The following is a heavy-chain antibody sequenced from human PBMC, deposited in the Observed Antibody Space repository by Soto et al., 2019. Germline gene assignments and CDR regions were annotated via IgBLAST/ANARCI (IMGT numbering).Heavy chain of an antibody. D-gene: IGHD3-3*01. CDR2: IYYSGST. J-gene: IGHJ2*01. Sequence: SETLSLTCTVSGVSISSSSYYWGWIRQPPGKGLEWIGSIYYSGSTYYNPSLKSRVTISVDTSKNQFSLKLSSVTAADTAVYYCARRFLEWSYWYFDLWGRGTLVTVSS. CDR1: GVSISSSSYY. V-gene: IGHV4-39*01. CDR3: ARRFLEWSYWYFDL.